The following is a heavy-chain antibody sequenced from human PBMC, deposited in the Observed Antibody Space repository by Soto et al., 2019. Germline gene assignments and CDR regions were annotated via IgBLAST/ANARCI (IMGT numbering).Heavy chain of an antibody. CDR3: ARGDYGTGGYPFPYFDY. J-gene: IGHJ4*02. V-gene: IGHV1-2*02. Sequence: HEHLVQSGVGGKRPGAPRRVSCRASGYSSTGYYINGWGKAPGKGLEWMGWINPDSGATNYAQNFQGRVTLTSDTSISTASMDLTSLTSDDTAVYYCARGDYGTGGYPFPYFDYWGQGTLVIVSS. D-gene: IGHD2-8*02. CDR1: GYSSTGYY. CDR2: INPDSGAT.